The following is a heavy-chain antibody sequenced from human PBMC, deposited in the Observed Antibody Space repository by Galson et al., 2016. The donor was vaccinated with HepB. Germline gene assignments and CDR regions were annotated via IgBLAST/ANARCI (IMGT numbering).Heavy chain of an antibody. CDR2: IIPVFGTG. D-gene: IGHD6-19*01. CDR1: GGTFRSYV. V-gene: IGHV1-69*13. CDR3: ARRDYTSGYYSFYYMDV. J-gene: IGHJ6*03. Sequence: SVKVSCKASGGTFRSYVITWVRQAPGQGLEWMGGIIPVFGTGNYAQKFQGRVTITADESTSTAYMELSSLTSEDTAVYYCARRDYTSGYYSFYYMDVWGGGTTVTVSS.